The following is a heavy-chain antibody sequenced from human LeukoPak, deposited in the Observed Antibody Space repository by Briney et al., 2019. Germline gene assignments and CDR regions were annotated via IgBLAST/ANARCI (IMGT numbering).Heavy chain of an antibody. D-gene: IGHD3-22*01. CDR3: ARDQYYYDSSAPPLY. J-gene: IGHJ4*02. CDR1: GFSFSDYY. CDR2: ISSSGNTI. V-gene: IGHV3-11*01. Sequence: GGSLRLSCAASGFSFSDYYMSWIRQAPGKGLEWVSYISSSGNTIYYADSVKGRFTISRDNAKNSLYLQMNSLRAEDTAVYYCARDQYYYDSSAPPLYWGQGALVTVSS.